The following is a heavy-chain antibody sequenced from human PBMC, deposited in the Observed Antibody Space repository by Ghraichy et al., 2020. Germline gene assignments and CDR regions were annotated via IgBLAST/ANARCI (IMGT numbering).Heavy chain of an antibody. CDR1: GGSISSYY. D-gene: IGHD3-16*01. CDR3: ARDGGVAATYWYFDL. CDR2: IYYSGST. Sequence: SETLSLTCTVSGGSISSYYWSWIRQPPGKGLEWIGYIYYSGSTNYNPSLKSRVTISVDTSKNQFSLKLSSVTAADTAVYYCARDGGVAATYWYFDLWGRGTLVTVSS. V-gene: IGHV4-59*01. J-gene: IGHJ2*01.